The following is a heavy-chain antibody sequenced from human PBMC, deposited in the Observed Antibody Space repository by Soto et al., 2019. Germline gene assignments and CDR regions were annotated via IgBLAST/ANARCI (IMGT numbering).Heavy chain of an antibody. CDR3: ARDRTRSGLFVYYFDY. V-gene: IGHV4-31*03. D-gene: IGHD6-19*01. Sequence: SETLSLTCTVSGGSISSGGYYWSWIRQHPGKGLEWIGYIYYSGSTYYNPSLKSRVTISVDTSKNQFSLKLSSVTAADTAVYYCARDRTRSGLFVYYFDYWGQGTLVTVSS. CDR1: GGSISSGGYY. J-gene: IGHJ4*02. CDR2: IYYSGST.